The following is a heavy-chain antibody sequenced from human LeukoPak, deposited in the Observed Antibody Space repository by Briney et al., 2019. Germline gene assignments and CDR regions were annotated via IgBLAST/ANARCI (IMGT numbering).Heavy chain of an antibody. J-gene: IGHJ4*02. CDR1: GYTFTSYG. Sequence: ASVKVSCKASGYTFTSYGISWVRQAPGQGLEWMGRIIPILGIANYAQKFQGRVTITADKSTSTAYMELSSLRSEDTAVYYCAREVAVAGPADSGPTEFDYWGQGTLVTVSS. CDR3: AREVAVAGPADSGPTEFDY. D-gene: IGHD6-19*01. V-gene: IGHV1-69*04. CDR2: IIPILGIA.